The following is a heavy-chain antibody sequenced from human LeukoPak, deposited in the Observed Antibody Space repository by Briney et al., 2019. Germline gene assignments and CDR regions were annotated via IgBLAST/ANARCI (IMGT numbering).Heavy chain of an antibody. V-gene: IGHV1-18*01. J-gene: IGHJ5*02. D-gene: IGHD3-22*01. CDR3: ATAILDYYDSSGYKRWFDP. CDR1: GCIFTSYG. CDR2: ISAYNGNT. Sequence: ASVKVSCKASGCIFTSYGISWVRQAPGQGLEWMGWISAYNGNTNYAQKLQGRVTMTTDTSTSTAYMELSSLRSEDTAVYYCATAILDYYDSSGYKRWFDPWGQGTLVTVSS.